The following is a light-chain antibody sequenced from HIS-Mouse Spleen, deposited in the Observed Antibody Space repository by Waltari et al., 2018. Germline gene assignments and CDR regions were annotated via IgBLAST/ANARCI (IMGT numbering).Light chain of an antibody. CDR1: SSNIGSNL. Sequence: QSVLTQPPSASGTPGQRVTIPCSGSSSNIGSNLVNWYQQLPGTAPKLLVDRNNQRPSGVPDRFSGSKSGTSASLSISGLRSEDEADYYCAAWDDSLSGPVFGGGTKLTVL. CDR3: AAWDDSLSGPV. V-gene: IGLV1-47*01. CDR2: RNN. J-gene: IGLJ3*02.